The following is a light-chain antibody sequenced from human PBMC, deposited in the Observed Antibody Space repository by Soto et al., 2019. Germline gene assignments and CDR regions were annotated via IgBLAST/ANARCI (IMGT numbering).Light chain of an antibody. CDR1: QSLLHSDGYTY. V-gene: IGKV2-28*01. CDR3: MQALQTPRT. Sequence: DIVMTQSPLSLPVTPGEPASISCRSSQSLLHSDGYTYLDWYLQKPGQSPQLLIYLGSNRASGVPERVSGSGSGTDFTLKISRVEAEDAGVYYCMQALQTPRTFGQGTKVEIK. CDR2: LGS. J-gene: IGKJ1*01.